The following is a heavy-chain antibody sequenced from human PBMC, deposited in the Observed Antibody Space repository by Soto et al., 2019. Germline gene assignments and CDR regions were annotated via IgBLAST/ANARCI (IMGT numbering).Heavy chain of an antibody. J-gene: IGHJ6*03. CDR2: INAGNGNT. V-gene: IGHV1-3*01. CDR3: ARGLITMVRGVIRYYYYMDV. CDR1: GYTFTSYA. D-gene: IGHD3-10*01. Sequence: QVQLVQSGAEVKKPGASVKVSCKASGYTFTSYAMHWVRQAPGQRLEWMGWINAGNGNTKYSQKFQGRGTITRDTSASTAYMELSSLRSEDTAVYYCARGLITMVRGVIRYYYYMDVWGKGTTVTVSS.